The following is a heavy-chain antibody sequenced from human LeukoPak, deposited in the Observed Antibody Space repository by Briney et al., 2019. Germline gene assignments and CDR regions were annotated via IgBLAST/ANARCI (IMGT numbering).Heavy chain of an antibody. V-gene: IGHV5-51*01. CDR2: IYPVDSDT. D-gene: IGHD5-24*01. CDR1: GYSFTTYW. CDR3: ARGTGHGYTSFHY. J-gene: IGHJ4*02. Sequence: GESLKISCEGSGYSFTTYWIGWVRQMPGKGLEWMGIIYPVDSDTRYSPSFQGQVTISADKSISTAYLQWTSLKASDTAIYYCARGTGHGYTSFHYWGQGTLVTVSS.